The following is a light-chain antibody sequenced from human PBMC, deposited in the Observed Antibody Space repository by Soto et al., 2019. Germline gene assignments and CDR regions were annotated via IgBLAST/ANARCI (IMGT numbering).Light chain of an antibody. CDR1: QGINRN. Sequence: IVMTQSPATLSVSPGESVTFSCRASQGINRNLVWYQQKPGQAPRLLISGASTGATGIPARFSGSGSGTEFTLTINSLQSEDSAVYYCQQYYTWPVTFGGGTKVDIK. J-gene: IGKJ4*01. V-gene: IGKV3-15*01. CDR3: QQYYTWPVT. CDR2: GAS.